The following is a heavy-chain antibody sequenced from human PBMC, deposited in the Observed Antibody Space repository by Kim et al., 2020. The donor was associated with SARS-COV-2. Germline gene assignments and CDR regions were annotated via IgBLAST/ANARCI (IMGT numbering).Heavy chain of an antibody. CDR2: GGST. J-gene: IGHJ4*02. Sequence: GGSTSYAQKCQGRVTMTRDTSTSTVYMELSSLRSEDTAVYYCASGSEFDYWGQGTLVTVSS. V-gene: IGHV1-46*01. CDR3: ASGSEFDY. D-gene: IGHD3-10*01.